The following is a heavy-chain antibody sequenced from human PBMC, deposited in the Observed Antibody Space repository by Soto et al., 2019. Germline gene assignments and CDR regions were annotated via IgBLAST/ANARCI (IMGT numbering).Heavy chain of an antibody. CDR2: FDPEDGET. CDR3: ATDRGSYETLNAFDI. D-gene: IGHD1-26*01. V-gene: IGHV1-24*01. J-gene: IGHJ3*02. Sequence: VASVKVSCKVSGYTLTELSMHWVRQAPGKGLEWMGGFDPEDGETIYAQKFQGRVTMAEDTSTDTAYMELSSLRSEDTAVYYCATDRGSYETLNAFDIWGQGTMVTVSS. CDR1: GYTLTELS.